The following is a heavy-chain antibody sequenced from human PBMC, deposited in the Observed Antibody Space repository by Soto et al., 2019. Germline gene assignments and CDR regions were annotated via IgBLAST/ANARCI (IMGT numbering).Heavy chain of an antibody. Sequence: SETLSLTCTVSGGSISSSSYYCGWIRQPPWKGLEWIGSIYYSGSTYYNPSLKSRVTISVDTSKNQFSLKLSSVTAADTAVYYCASSADCSSTSCHYALGCFQPLGQATLVSVS. J-gene: IGHJ5*02. V-gene: IGHV4-39*01. CDR2: IYYSGST. CDR3: ASSADCSSTSCHYALGCFQP. CDR1: GGSISSSSYY. D-gene: IGHD2-2*01.